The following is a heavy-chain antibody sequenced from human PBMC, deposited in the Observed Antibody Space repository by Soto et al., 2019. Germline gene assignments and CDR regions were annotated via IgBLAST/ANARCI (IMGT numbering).Heavy chain of an antibody. Sequence: QLQLQESGPGLVKPSETLSLTCTVSGDSITRGTYYWGWIRQSPGKGLEWIGSIYYSGSTYYNPSLKSRXXIXVXXSKNQFSLKLSSVTAADTAMYYCARLMGAPGSADYWGQGTLVTVSS. D-gene: IGHD1-26*01. CDR2: IYYSGST. J-gene: IGHJ4*02. CDR3: ARLMGAPGSADY. CDR1: GDSITRGTYY. V-gene: IGHV4-39*01.